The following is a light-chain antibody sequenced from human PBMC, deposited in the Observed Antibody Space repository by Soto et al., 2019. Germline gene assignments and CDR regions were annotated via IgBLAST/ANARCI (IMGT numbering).Light chain of an antibody. Sequence: EVVLTQSPATLSLSPGERATLSCRASQSVTNYLTWCQQKPGQAPRLLIYEASNRATGIPARFSGSGSGTDFTLTISNLEPEDFAVYYCQQRTYWPWTFGQGTKVDIK. CDR1: QSVTNY. CDR3: QQRTYWPWT. J-gene: IGKJ1*01. CDR2: EAS. V-gene: IGKV3-11*01.